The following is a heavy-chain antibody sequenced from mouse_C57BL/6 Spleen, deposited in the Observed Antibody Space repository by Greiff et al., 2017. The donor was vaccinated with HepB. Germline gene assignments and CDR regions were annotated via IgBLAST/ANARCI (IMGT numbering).Heavy chain of an antibody. J-gene: IGHJ1*03. CDR1: GYTFTSYW. D-gene: IGHD1-1*01. Sequence: QVQLQQPGAELVKPGASVKLSCKASGYTFTSYWMHWVKQRPGQGLEWIGMIHPNSGSTNYNEKFKSKATLTVDKSSSTAYMQLSSLTSEDSAVYYCASLHYHGSSYEYFDVWGTGTTVTVSS. CDR3: ASLHYHGSSYEYFDV. CDR2: IHPNSGST. V-gene: IGHV1-64*01.